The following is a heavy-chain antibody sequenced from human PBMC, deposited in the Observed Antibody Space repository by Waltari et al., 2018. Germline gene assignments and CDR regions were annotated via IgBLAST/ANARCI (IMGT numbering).Heavy chain of an antibody. CDR1: GFTFSSYS. D-gene: IGHD6-19*01. J-gene: IGHJ4*02. V-gene: IGHV3-21*01. Sequence: EVQLVESGGGLVKPGGSLRLSCAASGFTFSSYSMNWVRQAPGKGLEWVSSISSSSSYIDDADSVKGRFTISRDNAKNSLYLQMNSRRAEDTAVYYCARPVAGTMGEFDYWGQGTLVTVSS. CDR2: ISSSSSYI. CDR3: ARPVAGTMGEFDY.